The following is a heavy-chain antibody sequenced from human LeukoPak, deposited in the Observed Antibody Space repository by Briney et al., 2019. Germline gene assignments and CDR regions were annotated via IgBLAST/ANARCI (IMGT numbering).Heavy chain of an antibody. J-gene: IGHJ4*02. V-gene: IGHV1-18*01. D-gene: IGHD2-8*01. CDR2: ISAYNGNT. CDR1: GYTFTSYG. CDR3: ARVHCTNGVCYHGHYY. Sequence: ASVKVSCKASGYTFTSYGISWVRLAPGQGLEWMGWISAYNGNTNYAQKLQGRVTMTTDTSTSTAYMELRSLRSDDTAVYYCARVHCTNGVCYHGHYYWGQGTLVTVSS.